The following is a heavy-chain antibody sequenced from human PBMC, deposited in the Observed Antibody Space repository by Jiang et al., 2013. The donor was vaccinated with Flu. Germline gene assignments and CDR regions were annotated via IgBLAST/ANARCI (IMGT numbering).Heavy chain of an antibody. CDR1: GYTLTDLF. D-gene: IGHD3-22*01. CDR2: FDPEDGET. CDR3: ATRAHYYDEGAFDI. V-gene: IGHV1-24*01. Sequence: KKPGASVKVSCKVSGYTLTDLFMDWVRQAPGKGLEWMGGFDPEDGETIYAQKFQGRVTMTEDTSRDTAYMELSSLRSDDTAVYYCATRAHYYDEGAFDIWGQGTMVTVSS. J-gene: IGHJ3*02.